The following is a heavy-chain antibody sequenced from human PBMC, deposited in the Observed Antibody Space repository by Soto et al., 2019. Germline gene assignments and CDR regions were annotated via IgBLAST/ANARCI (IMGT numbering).Heavy chain of an antibody. CDR1: GYTFTDYK. J-gene: IGHJ4*01. Sequence: GASVKVSCKPSGYTFTDYKIHWVRQAPGQGLEWMGWINPKSGGTDCAVRFQDRVTMTRDTSISTDYMDLSNLGSDDPAVSYCARAPSIGSPTIPENWGQESLVRVSP. CDR3: ARAPSIGSPTIPEN. D-gene: IGHD3-10*01. CDR2: INPKSGGT. V-gene: IGHV1-2*02.